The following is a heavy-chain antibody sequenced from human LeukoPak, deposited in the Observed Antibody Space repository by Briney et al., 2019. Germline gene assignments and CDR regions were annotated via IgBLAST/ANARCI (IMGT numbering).Heavy chain of an antibody. Sequence: GGSLRLSCAASGFTFSNYWMSWVRQAPGKGLEWVANIKQDGSEKYYVDSVKGRFTISRDNAKNSLYLQMNSLRVEDTAVYYCARRGGYDPPDYWGQETLVTVSS. CDR2: IKQDGSEK. CDR1: GFTFSNYW. J-gene: IGHJ4*02. V-gene: IGHV3-7*01. CDR3: ARRGGYDPPDY. D-gene: IGHD5-12*01.